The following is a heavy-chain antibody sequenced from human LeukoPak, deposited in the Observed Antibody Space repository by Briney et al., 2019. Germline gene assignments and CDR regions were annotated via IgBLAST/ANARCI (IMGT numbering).Heavy chain of an antibody. CDR3: ARGGYSSGFCGRSKLCPYYFDY. CDR2: INHSGST. V-gene: IGHV4-34*01. CDR1: GGSFSGYY. D-gene: IGHD2-15*01. J-gene: IGHJ4*02. Sequence: PSETLSLTCAVYGGSFSGYYWSWIRQPPGKGLEWIGEINHSGSTNYNPSLKSRVTISVDTSKNQFSLKLSSVTAAETAVYYCARGGYSSGFCGRSKLCPYYFDYWGQGTLVTVSS.